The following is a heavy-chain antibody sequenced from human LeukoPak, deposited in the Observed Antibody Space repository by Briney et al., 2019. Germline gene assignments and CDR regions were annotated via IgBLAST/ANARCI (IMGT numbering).Heavy chain of an antibody. J-gene: IGHJ6*03. Sequence: PGGSLRLSCAASGFTFSSYSMNWVRQAPGKGLEWVSYISSSSSTIYYADSVKGRFTISRDNAKNSLYLQMNSLRAEDTAVYYCASRAIYYMDVWGKGTTVTVSS. D-gene: IGHD3-3*01. V-gene: IGHV3-48*01. CDR3: ASRAIYYMDV. CDR1: GFTFSSYS. CDR2: ISSSSSTI.